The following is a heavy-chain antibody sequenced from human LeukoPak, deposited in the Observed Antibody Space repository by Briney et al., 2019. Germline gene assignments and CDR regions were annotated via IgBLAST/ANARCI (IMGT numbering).Heavy chain of an antibody. CDR2: IYYSGST. J-gene: IGHJ4*02. CDR3: ARLVAGTGEYNFDY. V-gene: IGHV4-59*08. D-gene: IGHD6-19*01. Sequence: PSETLSLTCTVSGGSISSYYWSWLRQPQGKGLEWVGYIYYSGSTNYNPSLKSRVTISVDTSKNQFSLKLSSVTAADTAVYYCARLVAGTGEYNFDYWGQGTLVTVSS. CDR1: GGSISSYY.